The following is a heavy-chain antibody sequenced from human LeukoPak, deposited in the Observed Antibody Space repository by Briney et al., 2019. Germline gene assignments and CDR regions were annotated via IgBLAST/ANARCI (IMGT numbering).Heavy chain of an antibody. Sequence: GGSLRLSCAASGFTFSSYSMNWVRQAPGKGLEWVSYISSSSSTIYYADSVKGRFTISRDNAKNSLYLQMNSLRAEDTAVYYCARALNYYYMDVWGKGTTVTVSS. CDR2: ISSSSSTI. J-gene: IGHJ6*03. D-gene: IGHD4/OR15-4a*01. V-gene: IGHV3-48*01. CDR1: GFTFSSYS. CDR3: ARALNYYYMDV.